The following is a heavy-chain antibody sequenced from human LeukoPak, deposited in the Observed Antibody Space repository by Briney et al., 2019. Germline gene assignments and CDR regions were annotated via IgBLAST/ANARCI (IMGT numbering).Heavy chain of an antibody. CDR1: GFTTHYW. V-gene: IGHV3-7*01. Sequence: GGSLRLSCTASGFTTHYWLNWVRPSPGKGLEWVATIDRDGRVQHYVDSVEGRFTISRDSAKNSLALQMHSLRAEDTAVYYCTGGSDTVLSGEYYYYMDVWGTGTTVTVSS. D-gene: IGHD2/OR15-2a*01. CDR3: TGGSDTVLSGEYYYYMDV. J-gene: IGHJ6*03. CDR2: IDRDGRVQ.